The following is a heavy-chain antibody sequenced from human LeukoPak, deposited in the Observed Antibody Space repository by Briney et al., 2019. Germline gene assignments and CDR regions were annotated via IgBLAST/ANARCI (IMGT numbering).Heavy chain of an antibody. V-gene: IGHV4-4*07. Sequence: PSETLSLTCTVSNGFISNYYWSWIRQPAGKGLEWIGRMYTSGSTNYNPSLKSRVTISVDTSKNQFSLKLGSVTAADTAVYYCARDPGLMVRGSRRGYDGNYYYMDVWGKGTTVTISS. CDR1: NGFISNYY. D-gene: IGHD3-10*01. CDR3: ARDPGLMVRGSRRGYDGNYYYMDV. J-gene: IGHJ6*03. CDR2: MYTSGST.